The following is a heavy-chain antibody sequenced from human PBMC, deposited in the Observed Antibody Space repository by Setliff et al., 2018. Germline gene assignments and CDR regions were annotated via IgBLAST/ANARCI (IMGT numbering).Heavy chain of an antibody. D-gene: IGHD6-19*01. V-gene: IGHV1-18*01. CDR3: ARGSVEYSRGWYYFDH. J-gene: IGHJ4*02. Sequence: ASVKVSCKASGYTFTSYGISWVRQAPGQGLEWMGWISAYNGNTNYAQKLQGRVTLTTDTSTGTAYMEVRSLRSEDTAVYYCARGSVEYSRGWYYFDHWAQGTLVTVSS. CDR1: GYTFTSYG. CDR2: ISAYNGNT.